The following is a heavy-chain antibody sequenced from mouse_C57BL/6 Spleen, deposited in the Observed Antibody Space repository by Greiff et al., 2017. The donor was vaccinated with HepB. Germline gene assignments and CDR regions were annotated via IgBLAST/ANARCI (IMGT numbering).Heavy chain of an antibody. CDR3: ARGPYGSSSAWFAY. Sequence: VQLQQPGAELVKPGASVKMSCKASGYTFTSYWITWVKQRPGQGLEWIGDIYPGSGSTNYNEKFKSKATLNVDTSSSTAYMQLSSLTSEDSAVYYCARGPYGSSSAWFAYWGQGTLVTVTA. D-gene: IGHD1-1*01. CDR1: GYTFTSYW. CDR2: IYPGSGST. V-gene: IGHV1-55*01. J-gene: IGHJ3*01.